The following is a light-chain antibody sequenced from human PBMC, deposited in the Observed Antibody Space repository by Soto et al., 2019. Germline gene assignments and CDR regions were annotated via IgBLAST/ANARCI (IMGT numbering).Light chain of an antibody. J-gene: IGKJ4*01. CDR2: DAS. CDR1: QSVSSY. CDR3: QQRSNWPPLN. V-gene: IGKV3-11*01. Sequence: ELVLTQSPATMSLSTVAIAKLSGSSSQSVSSYLAWYQQKPGQAPRLLIYDASNRATGIPARFSGSGSGTDFTLTIRSLEPEDFAVYYCQQRSNWPPLNCGGGTTGDIK.